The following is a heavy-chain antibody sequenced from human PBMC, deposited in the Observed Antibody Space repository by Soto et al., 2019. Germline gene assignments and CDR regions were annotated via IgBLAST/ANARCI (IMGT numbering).Heavy chain of an antibody. CDR2: ISAYNGNT. D-gene: IGHD2-2*01. J-gene: IGHJ4*02. V-gene: IGHV1-18*01. CDR3: ARVGNIVVVPAAMGIDF. Sequence: GASVKVSCKASGYTFTSYGISWVRQAPGQGLEWMGWISAYNGNTNYAQKLQGRVTMTTDTSTSTAYMELRSLRSDDTAVYYCARVGNIVVVPAAMGIDFWGQGNLVTVSS. CDR1: GYTFTSYG.